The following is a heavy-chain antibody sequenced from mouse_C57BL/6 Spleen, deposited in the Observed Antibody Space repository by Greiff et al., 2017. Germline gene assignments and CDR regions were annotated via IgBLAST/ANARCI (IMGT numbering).Heavy chain of an antibody. CDR2: IDPADSYT. D-gene: IGHD1-1*01. Sequence: VQLQQSGTVLVKPGASVKMSCKASGYTFTSYWMQWVKQRPGQGLEWIGAIDPADSYTSYNQKFKGKATLTEVTSSSTAYMELSSLTTEDSAVYYCSREYEGAGSAYWGQGTTVTVSA. J-gene: IGHJ2*01. CDR1: GYTFTSYW. V-gene: IGHV1-50*01. CDR3: SREYEGAGSAY.